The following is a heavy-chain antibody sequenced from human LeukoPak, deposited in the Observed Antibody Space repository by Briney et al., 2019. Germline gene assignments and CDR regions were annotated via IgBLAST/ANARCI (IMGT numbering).Heavy chain of an antibody. Sequence: GGSLRLSCAASGFTFSSYSMNWVRQAPGKGLEWVSSISSSSSYIYYADSVKGRFTISRDNAKNSLYLQMNSLRAEDTAVYYCARDLGAKMATTHFDYWGQGTLVTVSS. V-gene: IGHV3-21*01. CDR1: GFTFSSYS. CDR3: ARDLGAKMATTHFDY. D-gene: IGHD5-24*01. CDR2: ISSSSSYI. J-gene: IGHJ4*02.